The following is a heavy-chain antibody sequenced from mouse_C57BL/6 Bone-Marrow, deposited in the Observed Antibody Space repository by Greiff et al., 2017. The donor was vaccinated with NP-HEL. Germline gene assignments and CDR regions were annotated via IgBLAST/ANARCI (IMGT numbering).Heavy chain of an antibody. CDR3: TITRIFAY. V-gene: IGHV6-6*01. CDR2: IRNKANNHAT. D-gene: IGHD5-2*01. CDR1: GFTFSDAW. J-gene: IGHJ3*01. Sequence: EVQLQESGGGLVQPGGSMKLSCAASGFTFSDAWMDWVRQSPEQGLEWVAEIRNKANNHATYYAVSVKGRFTISRYDSKSSVYLQMNSLRAEDTCIYYCTITRIFAYWGQGTLVTVSA.